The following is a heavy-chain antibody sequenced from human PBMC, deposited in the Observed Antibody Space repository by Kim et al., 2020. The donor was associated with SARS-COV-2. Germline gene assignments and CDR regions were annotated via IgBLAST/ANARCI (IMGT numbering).Heavy chain of an antibody. V-gene: IGHV5-10-1*01. D-gene: IGHD2-2*01. J-gene: IGHJ5*02. CDR2: T. Sequence: TNYSPSFQGHVTISADKSSSTAYLQWSSLKASDTAMYYCASGTSRNWFDPWGQGTLVTVSS. CDR3: ASGTSRNWFDP.